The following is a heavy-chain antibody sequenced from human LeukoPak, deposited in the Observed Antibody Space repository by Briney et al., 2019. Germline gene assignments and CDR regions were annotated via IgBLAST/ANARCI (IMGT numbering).Heavy chain of an antibody. V-gene: IGHV3-74*01. D-gene: IGHD1-14*01. CDR2: IKSDWSST. J-gene: IGHJ6*03. CDR3: ARDITYEYYYYYMDV. CDR1: GFPFSSYW. Sequence: GGPLRLSCAASGFPFSSYWIHWVRQAPGKGLVWVSRIKSDWSSTSYAGSVKGRFTISRDNDKNKLYLQMNSLRAEDTAVYYCARDITYEYYYYYMDVWGKGTTVTVSS.